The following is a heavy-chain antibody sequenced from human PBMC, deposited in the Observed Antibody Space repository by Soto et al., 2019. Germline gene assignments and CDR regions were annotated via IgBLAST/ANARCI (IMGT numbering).Heavy chain of an antibody. D-gene: IGHD3-22*01. J-gene: IGHJ5*02. CDR1: GGSISTSSFY. CDR3: ARHKITMITVLSAFDP. CDR2: IFYSGST. V-gene: IGHV4-39*01. Sequence: RSLTCTVSGGSISTSSFYWGWIRQPPGKGLEWLGSIFYSGSTLYNPALKSRVTFSVDTSKNHVSLNLSSVTAADTAVYYCARHKITMITVLSAFDPWGQGTRVTVSS.